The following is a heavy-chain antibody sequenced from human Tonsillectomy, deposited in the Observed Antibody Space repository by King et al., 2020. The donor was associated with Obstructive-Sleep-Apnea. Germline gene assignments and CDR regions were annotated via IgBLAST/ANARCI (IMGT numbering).Heavy chain of an antibody. D-gene: IGHD4-17*01. J-gene: IGHJ2*01. V-gene: IGHV4-30-2*01. Sequence: LQLQESGSGLVKPSQTLSLTCAVSGGSISSGGYSWSWIRQPPGKGLEWIGYIYHSGSTYYNPSLKSRVTISVDRSKNQFSLKLSSVTAADTAVYYCASVYGDYPYWYFDLWGRGTLVTVSS. CDR1: GGSISSGGYS. CDR3: ASVYGDYPYWYFDL. CDR2: IYHSGST.